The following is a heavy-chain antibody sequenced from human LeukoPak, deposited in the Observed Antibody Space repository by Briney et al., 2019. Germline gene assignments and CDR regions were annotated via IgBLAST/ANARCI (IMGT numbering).Heavy chain of an antibody. Sequence: ASVKVSCKASGYTFTGYYMHWVRQAPGQGLEWMGWINPNSGGTNYAQKFQGRVTMTRDTSISTAYMELSRLRSDDKAVYYCARDFKYYGSGSYYAVPRIDPWGQGTLVTVSS. CDR1: GYTFTGYY. V-gene: IGHV1-2*02. J-gene: IGHJ5*02. CDR2: INPNSGGT. CDR3: ARDFKYYGSGSYYAVPRIDP. D-gene: IGHD3-10*01.